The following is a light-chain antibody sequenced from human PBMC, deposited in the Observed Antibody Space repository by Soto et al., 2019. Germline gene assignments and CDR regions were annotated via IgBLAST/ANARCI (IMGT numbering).Light chain of an antibody. J-gene: IGKJ1*01. CDR1: QSVDNW. CDR3: QQYSTYAWT. Sequence: DIQMTQSPSTLSASVGDRIAITCRASQSVDNWLAWYQQKPGKAPKLLIYTASSLQSGVPSRFSGSGSGTEFTLTISSLRPDDFATYYCQQYSTYAWTFGQGTTVEIK. V-gene: IGKV1-5*03. CDR2: TAS.